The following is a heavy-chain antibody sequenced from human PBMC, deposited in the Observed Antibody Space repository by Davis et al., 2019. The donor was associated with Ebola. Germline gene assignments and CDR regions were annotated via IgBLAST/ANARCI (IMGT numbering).Heavy chain of an antibody. CDR3: ASTGTTAPGFDY. V-gene: IGHV3-11*01. J-gene: IGHJ4*02. D-gene: IGHD1-7*01. CDR2: ISSSGSTI. Sequence: GESLKISCAASGFTFSDYYMSWIRQAPGKGLEWVSYISSSGSTIYYADSVKGRFTISRDNAKNSLYLQMNSLRAEDTAVYYCASTGTTAPGFDYWGQGTLVTVSS. CDR1: GFTFSDYY.